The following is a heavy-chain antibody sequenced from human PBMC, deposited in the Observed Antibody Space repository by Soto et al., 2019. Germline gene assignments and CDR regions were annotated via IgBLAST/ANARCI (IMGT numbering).Heavy chain of an antibody. V-gene: IGHV1-18*01. CDR1: GYTFTSYG. Sequence: QVQLVQSGAEVKKPGASVKVSCKASGYTFTSYGINWVRQAPGQGLEWMGWISAYNGTHYAQKLQGRVTMTTDTSTSTAYMEQRSLRSDDTAVYYCARVQSGYDFAYWGQGTLVTVSS. CDR3: ARVQSGYDFAY. CDR2: ISAYNGT. D-gene: IGHD5-12*01. J-gene: IGHJ4*02.